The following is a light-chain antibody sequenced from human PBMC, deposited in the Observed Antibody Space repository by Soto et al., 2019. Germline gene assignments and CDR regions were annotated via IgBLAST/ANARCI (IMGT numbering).Light chain of an antibody. J-gene: IGLJ2*01. CDR3: QSYDSSLSGVV. CDR1: SSNIGAGYD. V-gene: IGLV1-40*01. Sequence: HSVLTQPPSVSGAPGQRVTFSCTGSSSNIGAGYDVHWYQQLPGTAPKLLIYGNSNRPSGVPDRFSGSKSGTSASLAITGLQAEDEADYYCQSYDSSLSGVVFGGGTKLTVL. CDR2: GNS.